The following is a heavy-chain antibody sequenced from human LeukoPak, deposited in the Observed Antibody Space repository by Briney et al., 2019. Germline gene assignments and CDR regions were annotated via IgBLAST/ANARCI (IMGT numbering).Heavy chain of an antibody. Sequence: ASVKVSCKASGYTFTSYGISWVRQAPGQGLEWMGWISAYNGNTNYAQKLQGRVTMTTDTSTSTAYMELRSLRSDGTAVYYCATNRGAYGGNPALGAFDIWGQGTMVTVSS. V-gene: IGHV1-18*01. CDR1: GYTFTSYG. D-gene: IGHD4-23*01. J-gene: IGHJ3*02. CDR3: ATNRGAYGGNPALGAFDI. CDR2: ISAYNGNT.